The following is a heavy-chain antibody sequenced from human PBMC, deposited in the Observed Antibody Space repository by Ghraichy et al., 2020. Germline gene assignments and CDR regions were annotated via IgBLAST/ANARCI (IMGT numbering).Heavy chain of an antibody. Sequence: GGSLRLSCAASGITFSSSAMSWVRQAPGKGLEWVSAISGSGGSTYYADAVKGRFTISRDNSKNTLYLQMNSLRAEDTAVYYCAKEAAYYDFWSGYYPYYFDYWGQGTLVTVSS. V-gene: IGHV3-23*01. D-gene: IGHD3-3*01. CDR2: ISGSGGST. CDR1: GITFSSSA. J-gene: IGHJ4*02. CDR3: AKEAAYYDFWSGYYPYYFDY.